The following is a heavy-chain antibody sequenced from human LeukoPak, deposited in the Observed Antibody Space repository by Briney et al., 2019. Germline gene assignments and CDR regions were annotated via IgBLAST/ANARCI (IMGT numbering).Heavy chain of an antibody. CDR1: GFTFSLAW. V-gene: IGHV3-15*01. CDR2: IKSKPDGETR. CDR3: ARYGSGSYYMNFDY. J-gene: IGHJ4*02. D-gene: IGHD3-10*01. Sequence: GGSLRLSCAASGFTFSLAWINWVRQAPGKGLEWVARIKSKPDGETRDYAAPVKGRFTISRDDSKNTVYLQMNSLRAEDTAVYYCARYGSGSYYMNFDYWGQGTLVTVSS.